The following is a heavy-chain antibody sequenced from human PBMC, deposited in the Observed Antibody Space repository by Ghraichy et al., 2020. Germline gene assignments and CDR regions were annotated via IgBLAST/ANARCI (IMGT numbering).Heavy chain of an antibody. J-gene: IGHJ4*02. D-gene: IGHD3-22*01. Sequence: SETLSLTCAVYGGSFSGYYWSWIRQPPGKGLEWIGEVNHSGSTSYNPSLKTRVTMSRDMSKNQFSLKLSSVTAADTAVYYCARGAHRQPTRITMIVVVKGFFFDYWGQGTLVTVSS. CDR1: GGSFSGYY. CDR2: VNHSGST. V-gene: IGHV4-34*01. CDR3: ARGAHRQPTRITMIVVVKGFFFDY.